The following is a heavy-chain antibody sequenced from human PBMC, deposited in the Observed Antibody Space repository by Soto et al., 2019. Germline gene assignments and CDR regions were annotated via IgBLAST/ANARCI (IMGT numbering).Heavy chain of an antibody. J-gene: IGHJ4*02. CDR1: GFTFSSFW. D-gene: IGHD2-8*01. CDR2: SNTDGSST. CDR3: AKRGVDTFGLSY. V-gene: IGHV3-74*01. Sequence: EVQLVESGGGLVQPVGSLRLSCAVSGFTFSSFWMHWVRQAPGEGLVWVSRSNTDGSSTSYADSVKGRFTISRDNAKNTLYLQMNSLSVEDTAMYYCAKRGVDTFGLSYWGQGTLVTVCS.